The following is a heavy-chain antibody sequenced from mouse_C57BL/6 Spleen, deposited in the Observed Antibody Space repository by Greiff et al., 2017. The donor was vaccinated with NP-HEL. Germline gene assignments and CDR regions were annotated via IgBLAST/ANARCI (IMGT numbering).Heavy chain of an antibody. Sequence: VKLVESGAELVKPGASVKISCKASGYAFSSYWMNWVKQRPGKGLEWIGQIYPGDGDTNYNGKFKGKATLTADKSSSTAYMQLSSLTSEDSAVYFCARSGDWDVGYWGQGTTLTVSS. CDR2: IYPGDGDT. CDR1: GYAFSSYW. CDR3: ARSGDWDVGY. J-gene: IGHJ2*01. D-gene: IGHD4-1*01. V-gene: IGHV1-80*01.